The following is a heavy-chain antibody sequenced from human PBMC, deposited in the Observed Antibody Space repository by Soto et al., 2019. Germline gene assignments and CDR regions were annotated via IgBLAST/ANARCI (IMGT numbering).Heavy chain of an antibody. V-gene: IGHV4-59*01. D-gene: IGHD4-17*01. CDR1: GGSISSYY. J-gene: IGHJ4*02. CDR3: ARDMVHDYGDFFDY. CDR2: IYYSGST. Sequence: SETLSLTCTVSGGSISSYYWSWIRQPPGKGLEWIGYIYYSGSTNYNPSLKSRVTISVDTSKNQFSLKLSSVTAADTAVYYCARDMVHDYGDFFDYWGQGTLVTVSS.